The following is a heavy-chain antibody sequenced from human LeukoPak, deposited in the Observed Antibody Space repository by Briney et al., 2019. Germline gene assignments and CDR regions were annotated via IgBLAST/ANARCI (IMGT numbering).Heavy chain of an antibody. CDR1: GGSISSYY. D-gene: IGHD3-22*01. Sequence: SETLSLTCTVSGGSISSYYWSWIRQPAGKGLKWIGRIYISGSTNYNPSLKSRVTMSVDTSKNQFSLKLSSVTAADTAVYYCASYDSSGYNWFDPWGQGTLVTVSS. CDR2: IYISGST. J-gene: IGHJ5*02. CDR3: ASYDSSGYNWFDP. V-gene: IGHV4-4*07.